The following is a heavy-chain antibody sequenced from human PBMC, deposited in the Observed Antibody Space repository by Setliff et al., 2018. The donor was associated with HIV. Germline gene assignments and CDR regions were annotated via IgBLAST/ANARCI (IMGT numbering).Heavy chain of an antibody. CDR1: GYTFINYA. D-gene: IGHD4-17*01. Sequence: ASVKVSCKASGYTFINYAMNWVRQAPGQGLEWMGWINTHTGSPTYAQAFTGRFVFSVDTSVTTAYLQISSLQADDTAVYYCARALYGDYGGDINWLDPWGQGTLVTVSS. V-gene: IGHV7-4-1*02. J-gene: IGHJ5*02. CDR2: INTHTGSP. CDR3: ARALYGDYGGDINWLDP.